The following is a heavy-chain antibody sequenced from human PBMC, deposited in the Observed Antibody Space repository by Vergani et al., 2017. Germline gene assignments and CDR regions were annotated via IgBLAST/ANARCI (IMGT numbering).Heavy chain of an antibody. CDR1: GFTFSSYA. CDR3: AKGYCSGGSCYSPFDY. J-gene: IGHJ4*02. D-gene: IGHD2-15*01. Sequence: EVQLLESGGGLVQPGGSLRLSSAASGFTFSSYAMSWVRQAPGKGLEWVSAISGSGGSTYYADSVKGRFTISRDNSKNTLYLQMNSLRAEDTAVYYCAKGYCSGGSCYSPFDYWGQGTLVTVSS. CDR2: ISGSGGST. V-gene: IGHV3-23*01.